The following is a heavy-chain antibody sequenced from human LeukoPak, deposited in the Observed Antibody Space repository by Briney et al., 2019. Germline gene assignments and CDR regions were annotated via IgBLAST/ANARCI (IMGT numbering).Heavy chain of an antibody. Sequence: GGSLRLSCEASGFNFRNYGMHWVRQAPGKGLEWVAVLSADGSHKQFADSVKGRFDISRDNSKQTLYLQMNGLKSEDTAVYYCAKGGVSDRGSWYGDYFDYWGQGTLVTVSS. CDR3: AKGGVSDRGSWYGDYFDY. D-gene: IGHD6-13*01. CDR2: LSADGSHK. CDR1: GFNFRNYG. V-gene: IGHV3-30*18. J-gene: IGHJ4*02.